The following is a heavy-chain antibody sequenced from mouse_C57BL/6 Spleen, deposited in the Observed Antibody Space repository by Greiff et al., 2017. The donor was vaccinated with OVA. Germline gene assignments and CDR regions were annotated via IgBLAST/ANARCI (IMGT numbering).Heavy chain of an antibody. D-gene: IGHD3-3*01. CDR2: IYPGDGDT. J-gene: IGHJ4*01. CDR3: ARRGTGPMDY. CDR1: GYAFSSSW. Sequence: VQVVESGPELVKPGASVKISCKASGYAFSSSWMNWVKQRPGKGLEWIGRIYPGDGDTNYNGKFKGKATLTADKSSSTAYMQLSSLTSEDSAVYFCARRGTGPMDYWGQGTSVTVSS. V-gene: IGHV1-82*01.